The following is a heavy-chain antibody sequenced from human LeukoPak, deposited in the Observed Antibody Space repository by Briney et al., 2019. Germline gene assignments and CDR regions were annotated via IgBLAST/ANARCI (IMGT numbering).Heavy chain of an antibody. CDR2: INPNSGGT. D-gene: IGHD2-2*01. V-gene: IGHV1-2*02. CDR3: ARDQEDIVVVPAASGFDP. CDR1: GYTFTGYY. Sequence: ASVKVSCKASGYTFTGYYMHWVRQAPGQGLEWMGWINPNSGGTNYAQEFQGRVTMTRDTSISTAYMELSRLRSDDTAVYYCARDQEDIVVVPAASGFDPWGQGTLVTVSS. J-gene: IGHJ5*02.